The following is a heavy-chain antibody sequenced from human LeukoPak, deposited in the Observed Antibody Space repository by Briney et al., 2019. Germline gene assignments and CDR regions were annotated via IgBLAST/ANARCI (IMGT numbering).Heavy chain of an antibody. CDR3: ARESITMVRGACFDY. D-gene: IGHD3-10*01. V-gene: IGHV3-48*04. Sequence: PGRSLRLSCAASGFTFSSYGMNWVRQAPGKGLEWVSYISSSGSTIYYADSVKGRFTISRDNAKNSLYLQMNSLRAEDTAVYYCARESITMVRGACFDYWGQGTLVTVSS. J-gene: IGHJ4*02. CDR2: ISSSGSTI. CDR1: GFTFSSYG.